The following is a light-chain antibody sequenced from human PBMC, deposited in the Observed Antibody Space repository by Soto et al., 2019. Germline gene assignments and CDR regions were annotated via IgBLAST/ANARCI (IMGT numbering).Light chain of an antibody. CDR1: SIDVGSYHL. V-gene: IGLV2-23*01. J-gene: IGLJ1*01. CDR3: CSYVYTSTYV. Sequence: QSALTQPRSVSGSPGQSVTISCTGTSIDVGSYHLVSWYQQHPGKAPKLMIYEATKRPSGVSNRFSGSKSGNTASLTISGLQAGDEADYYCCSYVYTSTYVFGTGTKLTVL. CDR2: EAT.